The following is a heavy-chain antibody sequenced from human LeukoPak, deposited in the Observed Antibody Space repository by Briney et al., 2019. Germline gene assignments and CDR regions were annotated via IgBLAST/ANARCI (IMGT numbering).Heavy chain of an antibody. CDR1: GFTFSSYS. Sequence: GGSLRLSCAASGFTFSSYSMNWVRQAPGKGLEWVSVIYSGGSTYYSDAVKGRFTISRDNSKNTLFLQINTLRVEDTAVYYCARALLAKYGIVVTQEALDVWGKGTMVTVSS. V-gene: IGHV3-53*01. CDR3: ARALLAKYGIVVTQEALDV. CDR2: IYSGGST. D-gene: IGHD1-26*01. J-gene: IGHJ6*04.